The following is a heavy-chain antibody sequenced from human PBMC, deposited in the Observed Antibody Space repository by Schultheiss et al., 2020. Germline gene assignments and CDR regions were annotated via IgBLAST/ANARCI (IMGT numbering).Heavy chain of an antibody. V-gene: IGHV3-23*01. CDR1: EFTLSTYA. J-gene: IGHJ4*02. CDR3: AKARRDYYYDSSYLYYADFDY. D-gene: IGHD3-22*01. CDR2: ISGSAGIT. Sequence: GGSLRLSCVVSEFTLSTYAVSWVRQAPGKGLEWVSGISGSAGITYYADSVKGRFTISRDNPENTLYLQMNSLRAEDTAVYYCAKARRDYYYDSSYLYYADFDYWGKGTLVTVSS.